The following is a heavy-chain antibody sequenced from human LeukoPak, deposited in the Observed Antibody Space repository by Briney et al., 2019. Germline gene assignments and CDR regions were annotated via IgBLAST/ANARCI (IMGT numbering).Heavy chain of an antibody. V-gene: IGHV3-7*01. D-gene: IGHD2-15*01. CDR2: IKPDGGEK. CDR1: GFTFSSYM. J-gene: IGHJ4*02. CDR3: ARDFLEDTQ. Sequence: GGSLRLSCAASGFTFSSYMMTWVRQAPGKGLEWVANIKPDGGEKFYVDSVRGRFTISRDNAKNSLHLQMNSLRAEDTAVYYCARDFLEDTQWGQGTLVTVSS.